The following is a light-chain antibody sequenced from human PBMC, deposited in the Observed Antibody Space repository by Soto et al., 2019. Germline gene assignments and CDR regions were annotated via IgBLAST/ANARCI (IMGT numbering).Light chain of an antibody. Sequence: QSMLTQPPSASGTPGQRVTISCSGSSSNIGGNSVSWYQHLPGTAPKLLIYSINKRPSGVPDRFSGSKSGTSASLAISGLLSEDEADYFCAAWDDSLNGVLFGGGTKLTVL. CDR2: SIN. J-gene: IGLJ2*01. CDR3: AAWDDSLNGVL. CDR1: SSNIGGNS. V-gene: IGLV1-44*01.